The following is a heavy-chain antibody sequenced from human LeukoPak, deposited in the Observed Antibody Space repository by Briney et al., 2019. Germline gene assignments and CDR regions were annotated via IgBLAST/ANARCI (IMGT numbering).Heavy chain of an antibody. D-gene: IGHD5-24*01. Sequence: ASVKVSCKASGYSFTDYYMYWVRQAPGQGLEWMGIINPSDGSRTYAQKFQGRVTMTRDTSTSTVHMELGSLRSEDTAVYYCANSRDGYNYARFDYWGQGTLVTVST. CDR1: GYSFTDYY. CDR2: INPSDGSR. J-gene: IGHJ4*02. V-gene: IGHV1-46*01. CDR3: ANSRDGYNYARFDY.